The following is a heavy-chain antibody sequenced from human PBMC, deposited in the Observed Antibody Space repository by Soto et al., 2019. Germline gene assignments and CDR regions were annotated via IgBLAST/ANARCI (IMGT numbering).Heavy chain of an antibody. CDR2: MYYTGST. Sequence: PSETLSLTCTVSGGSVNIGSFYWSWIRQPPGKGLEWIGHMYYTGSTNYNPSLKRRVTISSGTSKNQFSLKVNSVTAADTAVYYCARVDIVAKIVDYWGPGALVTVSS. CDR3: ARVDIVAKIVDY. CDR1: GGSVNIGSFY. V-gene: IGHV4-61*01. J-gene: IGHJ4*02. D-gene: IGHD5-12*01.